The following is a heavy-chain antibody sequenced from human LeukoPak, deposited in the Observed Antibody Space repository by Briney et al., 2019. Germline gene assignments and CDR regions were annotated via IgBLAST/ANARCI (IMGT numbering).Heavy chain of an antibody. J-gene: IGHJ4*02. CDR2: IYYSGST. CDR3: ATDGAKNIAAAGTGAIDY. CDR1: GGSISSSSYY. D-gene: IGHD6-13*01. V-gene: IGHV4-39*07. Sequence: SETLSLTCTVSGGSISSSSYYWGWIRQPPGKGLEWIGSIYYSGSTYYNPSLKSRVTISVDTSKNQFSLKLSSVTAADTAVYYCATDGAKNIAAAGTGAIDYWGQGTLVTVSS.